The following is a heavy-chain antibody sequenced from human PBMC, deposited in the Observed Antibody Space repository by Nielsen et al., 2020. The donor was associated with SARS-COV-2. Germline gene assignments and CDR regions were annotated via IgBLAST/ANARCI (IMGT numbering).Heavy chain of an antibody. CDR2: FDPQDGET. J-gene: IGHJ5*02. CDR1: GGALTLFS. Sequence: ASVKVSCKVSGGALTLFSMHWVRQAPGKGLEWMGEFDPQDGETTYAQKFQGRVTMTRNTSISTAYMELSSLRSEDTAMYYCARSPGMTTFGVWLDAWGQGTPVTVAS. CDR3: ARSPGMTTFGVWLDA. D-gene: IGHD3-16*01. V-gene: IGHV1-24*01.